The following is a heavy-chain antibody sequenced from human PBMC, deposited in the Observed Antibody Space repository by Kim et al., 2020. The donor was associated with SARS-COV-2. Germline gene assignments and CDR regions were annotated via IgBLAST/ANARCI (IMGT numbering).Heavy chain of an antibody. CDR2: VNAANDQT. V-gene: IGHV1-3*01. CDR1: GYTFKTYP. D-gene: IGHD4-4*01. J-gene: IGHJ4*02. CDR3: VRDVNPTVYDY. Sequence: ASVKVSCKASGYTFKTYPIYWLRQAPGQTLEWMGWVNAANDQTKYSQKFQGRITISRDTSANTAYMELRSLTTKDTAFYYCVRDVNPTVYDYWGKGTLVTVSS.